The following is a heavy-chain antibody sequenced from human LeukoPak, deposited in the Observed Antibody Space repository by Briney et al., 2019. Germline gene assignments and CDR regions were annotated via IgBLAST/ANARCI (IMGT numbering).Heavy chain of an antibody. D-gene: IGHD6-19*01. V-gene: IGHV3-53*01. Sequence: GGSLRLSCAASGFTVSSNYMSWVRQAPGKGLEWVSIIYSGGSTYYADSVKGRFTISRDNSKNTLYLQMNSLRVDDTAVYYCAKGGWRTGDGMNVWGQGATVTVSS. CDR3: AKGGWRTGDGMNV. J-gene: IGHJ6*02. CDR1: GFTVSSNY. CDR2: IYSGGST.